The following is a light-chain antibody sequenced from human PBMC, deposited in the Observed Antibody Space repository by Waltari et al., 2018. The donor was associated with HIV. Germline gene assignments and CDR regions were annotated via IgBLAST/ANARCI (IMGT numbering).Light chain of an antibody. CDR1: QSVNSN. Sequence: EILLTQSPATLSVSPGERATLSCRARQSVNSNLGWYQQKPVQTPRLLIYGTSTRATDIPARFSGSGSGTEFTLTISSLQSEDFAVYYCHHYNNWRETFGQGTKVEIK. V-gene: IGKV3-15*01. CDR2: GTS. CDR3: HHYNNWRET. J-gene: IGKJ1*01.